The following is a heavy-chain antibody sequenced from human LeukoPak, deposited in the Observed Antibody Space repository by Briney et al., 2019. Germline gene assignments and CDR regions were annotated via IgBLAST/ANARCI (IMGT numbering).Heavy chain of an antibody. D-gene: IGHD2-15*01. CDR1: GGSFSGYY. Sequence: SETLSLTCAVYGGSFSGYYWSWIRQPPGKGLEWIGEINQSGSTNYNPSLKSRLTIPVDTSKNQFSLKLSSVTAADTAVYYCARTSTCSGGSCYSGYWGQGTLVTVSS. J-gene: IGHJ4*02. CDR2: INQSGST. CDR3: ARTSTCSGGSCYSGY. V-gene: IGHV4-34*01.